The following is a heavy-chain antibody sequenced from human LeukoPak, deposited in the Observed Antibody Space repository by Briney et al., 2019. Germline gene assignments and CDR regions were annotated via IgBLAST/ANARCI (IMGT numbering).Heavy chain of an antibody. J-gene: IGHJ4*02. V-gene: IGHV4-59*01. CDR3: ARALDYGSGPTWAY. Sequence: SGTLSLTCTVSGGSISSYYWSWIRQPPGKGLEWIGYIYYSGSTNYNPSLKSRVTISVDTSKNQFSLKLSSVTAADTAVYYCARALDYGSGPTWAYWGQGTLVTVSS. D-gene: IGHD3-10*01. CDR1: GGSISSYY. CDR2: IYYSGST.